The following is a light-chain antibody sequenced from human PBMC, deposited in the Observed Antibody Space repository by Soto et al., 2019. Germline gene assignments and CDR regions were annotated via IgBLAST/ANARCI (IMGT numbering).Light chain of an antibody. V-gene: IGKV4-1*01. CDR1: QSVLYSSNNKNY. CDR2: WAS. Sequence: DIVMTQSPDSLAVSLGERATINCKSSQSVLYSSNNKNYLAWYQQKPGQPPKLLIYWASTRESGVPDRFSGSGSGTDVTLTISSLQAEDVAVYYFQQYYSTPPPFGQGTKLEIK. CDR3: QQYYSTPPP. J-gene: IGKJ2*01.